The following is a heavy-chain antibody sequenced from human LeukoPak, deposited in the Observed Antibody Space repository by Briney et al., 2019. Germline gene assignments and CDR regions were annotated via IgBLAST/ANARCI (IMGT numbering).Heavy chain of an antibody. Sequence: SETLSLTCTVSGGSISSSSYYWGWIRQPPGKGLEWIGSIYYSGSTYYNPSLKSRVTISVDTSKNQFSLKLSSVTAADTAVYYCARSLRGSSSGPLDYWGQGTLVTVSS. J-gene: IGHJ4*02. CDR2: IYYSGST. D-gene: IGHD6-6*01. V-gene: IGHV4-39*01. CDR3: ARSLRGSSSGPLDY. CDR1: GGSISSSSYY.